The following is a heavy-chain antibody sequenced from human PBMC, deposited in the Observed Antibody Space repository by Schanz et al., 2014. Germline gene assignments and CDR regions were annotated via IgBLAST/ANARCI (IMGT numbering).Heavy chain of an antibody. Sequence: EVQLVESGGGLIQPGGSLRLSCAVSGFTVNTNYMSWVRQAPGKGLEWISRMYINSGSTQYADSVKGRFIISRDSSKNTLFLQMNSLRAEDTGVYFCARDGGRDGYNLAFDVGGQGTLVTVSS. CDR3: ARDGGRDGYNLAFDV. CDR1: GFTVNTNY. V-gene: IGHV3-53*01. D-gene: IGHD5-12*01. J-gene: IGHJ3*01. CDR2: MYINSGST.